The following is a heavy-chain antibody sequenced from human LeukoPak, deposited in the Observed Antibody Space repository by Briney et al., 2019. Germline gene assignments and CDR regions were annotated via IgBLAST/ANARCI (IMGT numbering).Heavy chain of an antibody. CDR3: AKSLRAEWLLYKRGDAFDI. Sequence: GGSLRLSCAASGFTVSSNYMSWVRQAPGKGLEWVSVIYSGGSTYYADSVKGRFTISRDNSKNTLYLQMNSLRAEDTAVYYCAKSLRAEWLLYKRGDAFDIWGQGAMVTVSS. D-gene: IGHD3-3*01. CDR1: GFTVSSNY. V-gene: IGHV3-66*01. CDR2: IYSGGST. J-gene: IGHJ3*02.